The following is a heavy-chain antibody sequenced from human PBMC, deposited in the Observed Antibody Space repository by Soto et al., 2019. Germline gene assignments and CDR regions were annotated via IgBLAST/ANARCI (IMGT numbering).Heavy chain of an antibody. CDR3: ATGGSWLAPYVNY. J-gene: IGHJ4*02. D-gene: IGHD6-19*01. CDR2: IYHSGST. V-gene: IGHV4-30-2*03. CDR1: GGSISSGGYS. Sequence: SEPLSLTCAVSGGSISSGGYSWSWIRQPPGKGLEWIGYIYHSGSTYYNPSLKSRVTTSVDTSKNQFSLKLSSVTAADTAVYYCATGGSWLAPYVNYWGQGNLVTVS.